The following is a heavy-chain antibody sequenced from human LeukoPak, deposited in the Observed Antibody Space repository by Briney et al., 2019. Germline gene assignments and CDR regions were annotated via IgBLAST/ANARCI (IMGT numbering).Heavy chain of an antibody. J-gene: IGHJ2*01. CDR2: ISSRDGTI. Sequence: PGGSLRLSCAASGFTFSDYFMSWIRQAPGKGLEWVSYISSRDGTIYYADSVKGRFTISRDNAKNSLFLQMNSLRAEDTAVYYCAKGSSTYSITSYWYFDLWGRGTLVTVSS. V-gene: IGHV3-11*01. D-gene: IGHD6-13*01. CDR1: GFTFSDYF. CDR3: AKGSSTYSITSYWYFDL.